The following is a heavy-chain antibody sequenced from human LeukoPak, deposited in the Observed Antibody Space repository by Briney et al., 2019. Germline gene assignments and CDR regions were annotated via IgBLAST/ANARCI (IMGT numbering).Heavy chain of an antibody. Sequence: SETLSLTCTVSGGSISSYYWSWIRQPPGKGLEWIGYIYYSGGTNYNPSLKSRVTISVDTSKNQFSLKLSSVTAADTAVYYCAREIDDFWSGYTRSDAFDIWGQGTMVTVSS. CDR1: GGSISSYY. V-gene: IGHV4-59*01. J-gene: IGHJ3*02. D-gene: IGHD3-3*01. CDR3: AREIDDFWSGYTRSDAFDI. CDR2: IYYSGGT.